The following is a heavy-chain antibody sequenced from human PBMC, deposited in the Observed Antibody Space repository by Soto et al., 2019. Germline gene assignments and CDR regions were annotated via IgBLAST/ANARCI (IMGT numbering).Heavy chain of an antibody. CDR2: INHRGST. V-gene: IGHV4-34*01. Sequence: QVQLQQWGAGLLKPSETLSLTCAVYFGYFSGYYWTWIRQPPGTGLEWIGQINHRGSTNYNPSLKSRVTRAVDTSQNQFSLKLTSVTAAYTAVYYSARDKITSLVDSWGQGTLVNVSS. CDR1: FGYFSGYY. D-gene: IGHD3-10*01. J-gene: IGHJ4*02. CDR3: ARDKITSLVDS.